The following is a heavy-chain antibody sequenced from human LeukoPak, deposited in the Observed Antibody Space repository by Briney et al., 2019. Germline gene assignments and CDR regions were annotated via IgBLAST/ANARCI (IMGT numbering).Heavy chain of an antibody. D-gene: IGHD3-22*01. Sequence: ASVKVSCEAFGYSLHSYYIHWVRQAPRHGLEWVGAINPSGSPTTYAQKFQDRVSMTRDTSTSTFYMDLSSLRSEDTAVYFCARDGTSYYDSSGSLGAFDVWGQGTMVTVSS. CDR2: INPSGSPT. CDR3: ARDGTSYYDSSGSLGAFDV. V-gene: IGHV1-46*02. J-gene: IGHJ3*01. CDR1: GYSLHSYY.